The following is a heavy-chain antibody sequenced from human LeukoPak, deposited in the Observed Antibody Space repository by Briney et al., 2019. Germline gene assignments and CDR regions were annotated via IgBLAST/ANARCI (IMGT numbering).Heavy chain of an antibody. J-gene: IGHJ6*02. CDR2: ISYDGSNK. CDR3: ARDATYYYGSGTPRGMDV. D-gene: IGHD3-10*01. CDR1: GFTFSSYA. V-gene: IGHV3-30-3*01. Sequence: GRSLRLSCAASGFTFSSYAMHWVRQAPGKGLEWAAVISYDGSNKYYADSVKGRFTISRDNSKNTLYLQTNSLRAEDTAVYYCARDATYYYGSGTPRGMDVWGQGTTVTVSS.